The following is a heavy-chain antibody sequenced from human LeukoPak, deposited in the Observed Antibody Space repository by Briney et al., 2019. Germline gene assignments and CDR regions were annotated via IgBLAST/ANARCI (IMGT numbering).Heavy chain of an antibody. D-gene: IGHD6-13*01. V-gene: IGHV1-2*02. Sequence: ASVKVSCKASGYTFTGYYMHWVRLAPGQGLEWMEWINPNNGGTHYAHKFQGRGTMTRDTSISTAYLELSRLRSDDTAVYYCARGYPLSTTAAGTYFQHWGQGTLVTVSS. CDR1: GYTFTGYY. CDR3: ARGYPLSTTAAGTYFQH. CDR2: INPNNGGT. J-gene: IGHJ1*01.